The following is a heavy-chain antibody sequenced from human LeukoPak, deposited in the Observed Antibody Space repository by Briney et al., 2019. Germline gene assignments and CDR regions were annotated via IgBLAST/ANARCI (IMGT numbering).Heavy chain of an antibody. J-gene: IGHJ4*02. D-gene: IGHD1-1*01. CDR1: GXXXXXYG. CDR3: ARGPLEYGDY. CDR2: ISAYNGNT. V-gene: IGHV1-18*01. Sequence: ASVKVSCKAXGXXXXXYGISWVRQAPGQGLEWMGWISAYNGNTNYAQKLQGRVTMTTDTSTSTAYMDLRSLRSDDTAVYYCARGPLEYGDYWGQGTLVTVSS.